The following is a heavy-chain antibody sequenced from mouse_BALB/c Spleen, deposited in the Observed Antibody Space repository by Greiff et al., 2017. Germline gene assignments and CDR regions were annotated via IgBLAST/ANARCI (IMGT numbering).Heavy chain of an antibody. Sequence: DLVKPGASVKLSCKASGYTFTSYWINWIKQRPGQGLEWIGRIAPGSGSTYYNEMFKGKATLTVDTSSSTAYIQLSSLSSEDSAVYFCARSSYGKDAMDYWGQGTSVTVSS. V-gene: IGHV1S41*01. CDR1: GYTFTSYW. CDR2: IAPGSGST. J-gene: IGHJ4*01. CDR3: ARSSYGKDAMDY. D-gene: IGHD2-1*01.